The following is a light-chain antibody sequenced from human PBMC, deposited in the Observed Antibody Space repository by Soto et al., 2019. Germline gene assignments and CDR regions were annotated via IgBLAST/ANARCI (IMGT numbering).Light chain of an antibody. J-gene: IGKJ1*01. CDR3: QQYNNWLPWT. Sequence: EIVMTQSPATLSVSPGERATLSCRARQSVSSILAWYQQKPGQAPRLLIYGASTRATGIPARFSGSGSGTEFTLTISSLQSEDFAVYYCQQYNNWLPWTFGQGTKVEIK. V-gene: IGKV3-15*01. CDR2: GAS. CDR1: QSVSSI.